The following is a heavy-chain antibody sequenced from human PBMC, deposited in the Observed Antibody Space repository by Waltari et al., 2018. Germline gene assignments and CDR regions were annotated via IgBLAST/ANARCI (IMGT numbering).Heavy chain of an antibody. Sequence: QVQLQESGPGLVKPSGTLSLTCAVSGGSITSLNWSTWVRQPPGKGLEWIGEIFHTESTSYNPSLKSRLTISVDKSKNQFSLKLSSVTVADTAVYYCVRAGYCSRSGCQTWAWDWGQGTLVTVSS. J-gene: IGHJ4*02. CDR2: IFHTEST. V-gene: IGHV4-4*02. CDR3: VRAGYCSRSGCQTWAWD. D-gene: IGHD2-2*01. CDR1: GGSITSLNW.